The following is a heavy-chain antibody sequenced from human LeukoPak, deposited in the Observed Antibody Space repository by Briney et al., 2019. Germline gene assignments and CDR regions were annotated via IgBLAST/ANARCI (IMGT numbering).Heavy chain of an antibody. CDR1: GFTFDDYA. D-gene: IGHD3-22*01. CDR2: ISWNSGSI. Sequence: GRSLRLSCAASGFTFDDYAMHWVRQAPGKGLEWVSGISWNSGSIGYADSVKGRFTISRDNAKNSLHLQMHSLRAEDTAVYYCARGYPYNYGSSGYSDYWGQGTLVTVSS. V-gene: IGHV3-9*01. J-gene: IGHJ4*02. CDR3: ARGYPYNYGSSGYSDY.